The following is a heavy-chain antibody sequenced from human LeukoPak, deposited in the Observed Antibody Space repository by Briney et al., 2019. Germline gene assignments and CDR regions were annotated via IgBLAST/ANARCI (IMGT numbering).Heavy chain of an antibody. CDR3: ARDVPWFGESSSGDAFDI. Sequence: GGSLRLSCAASGFTFSSYAMSWVRQAPGKGLEWVSAISGSGGSTYYADSVKGRFTISRDNSKNTLYLQMNSLRAEDTAVYYCARDVPWFGESSSGDAFDIWGQGTMVTVSS. V-gene: IGHV3-23*01. J-gene: IGHJ3*02. CDR1: GFTFSSYA. CDR2: ISGSGGST. D-gene: IGHD3-10*01.